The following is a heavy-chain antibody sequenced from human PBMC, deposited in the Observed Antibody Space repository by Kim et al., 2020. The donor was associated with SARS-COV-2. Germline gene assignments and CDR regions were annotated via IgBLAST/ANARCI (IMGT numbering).Heavy chain of an antibody. D-gene: IGHD1-26*01. CDR3: AREESWAD. V-gene: IGHV1-69*04. CDR2: IIPILGIA. Sequence: SVKVSCKASGGTFSSYAISWVRQAPGQGLEWMGRIIPILGIANYAQKFQGRVMITADKSTSTAYFELRSLSSEDTAVYYCAREESWADWGQGTLVTVSS. CDR1: GGTFSSYA. J-gene: IGHJ4*02.